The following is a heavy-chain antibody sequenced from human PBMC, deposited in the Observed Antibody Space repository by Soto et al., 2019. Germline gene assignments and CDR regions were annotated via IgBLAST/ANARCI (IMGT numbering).Heavy chain of an antibody. CDR1: NFPFSSSA. V-gene: IGHV3-23*01. CDR3: AKGLQCSGFGCSQYNWYDP. CDR2: ISGSGEYT. Sequence: PGLSLRLSCSASNFPFSSSAMSWVLQAPGKGPQWVSAISGSGEYTYYADSVKGRFTISRDNSNNKLYLQMNSLRGEDTALYHCAKGLQCSGFGCSQYNWYDPWRQGIQVTVSS. D-gene: IGHD4-4*01. J-gene: IGHJ5*02.